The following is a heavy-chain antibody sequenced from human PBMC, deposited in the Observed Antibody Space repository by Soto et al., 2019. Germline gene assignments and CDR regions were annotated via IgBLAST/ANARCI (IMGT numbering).Heavy chain of an antibody. V-gene: IGHV3-30*18. Sequence: PGGSLRLSCAASGFTFSSYGMHWVRQAPGKGLEWVAVISYDGSNKYYADSVKGRFTISRDNSKNTLYLQMNSLRAEDTAVFHCAKGQYCSSTSCYPNYFDYWGQGTLVTVSS. D-gene: IGHD2-2*01. CDR1: GFTFSSYG. CDR3: AKGQYCSSTSCYPNYFDY. CDR2: ISYDGSNK. J-gene: IGHJ4*02.